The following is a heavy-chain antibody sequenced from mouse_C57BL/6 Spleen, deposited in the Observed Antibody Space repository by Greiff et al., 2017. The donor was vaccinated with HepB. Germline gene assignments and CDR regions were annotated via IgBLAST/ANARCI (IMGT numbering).Heavy chain of an antibody. V-gene: IGHV5-9-1*02. CDR1: GFTFSSYA. Sequence: EVMLVESGEGLVKPGGSLKLSCAASGFTFSSYAMSWVRQTPEKRLEWVAYISSGGDYIYYADTVKGRFTISRDNARNTLYLQMSSLKSEDTAMYYCTKGYGSSPFDYWGQGTTLTVSS. CDR3: TKGYGSSPFDY. J-gene: IGHJ2*01. D-gene: IGHD1-1*01. CDR2: ISSGGDYI.